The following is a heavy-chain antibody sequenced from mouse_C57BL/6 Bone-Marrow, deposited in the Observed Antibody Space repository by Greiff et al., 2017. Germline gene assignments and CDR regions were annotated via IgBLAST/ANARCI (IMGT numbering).Heavy chain of an antibody. V-gene: IGHV1-81*01. CDR2: IYPKSGNT. CDR3: ARYGNDYFDY. D-gene: IGHD1-1*01. J-gene: IGHJ2*01. Sequence: QVQLQQSGAELARPGASVKLSCKASGYTFTSYGISWVKQRTGQGLEWIGEIYPKSGNTYYNEKFKGKATLTADKSSSTAYMELRSLTSEDSAVDFCARYGNDYFDYWGQGTTLTVSS. CDR1: GYTFTSYG.